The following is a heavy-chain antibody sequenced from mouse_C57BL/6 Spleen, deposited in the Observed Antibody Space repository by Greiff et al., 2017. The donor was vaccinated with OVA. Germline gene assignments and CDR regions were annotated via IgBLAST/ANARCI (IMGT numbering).Heavy chain of an antibody. Sequence: EVQLQQSGPVLVKPGPSVKISCKASGFTFTDYYMHWVKQSHGKSLEWIGLVYPYNGGTSYNQKFKGKATLTVDTSSSTAYMELNSLTSADSAVYYCARGSGHYYGRSYRYCDVWGTGTTVTVSS. D-gene: IGHD1-1*01. J-gene: IGHJ1*03. CDR3: ARGSGHYYGRSYRYCDV. CDR1: GFTFTDYY. V-gene: IGHV1-36*01. CDR2: VYPYNGGT.